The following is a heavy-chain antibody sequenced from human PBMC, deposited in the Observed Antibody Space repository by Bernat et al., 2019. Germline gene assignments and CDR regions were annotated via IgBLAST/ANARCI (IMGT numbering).Heavy chain of an antibody. Sequence: EVQLLESGGGLVQPGGSLRLSCAASGFTFSSFAMSWVRQAPGKGLEWVSAISSSGGSTYYADSVKGRFTISRDNAKNSLYLQMNSLRDEDTAVYYCARDARIVGATTLSYWGQGTLVTVSS. CDR1: GFTFSSFA. D-gene: IGHD1-26*01. J-gene: IGHJ4*02. V-gene: IGHV3-23*01. CDR3: ARDARIVGATTLSY. CDR2: ISSSGGST.